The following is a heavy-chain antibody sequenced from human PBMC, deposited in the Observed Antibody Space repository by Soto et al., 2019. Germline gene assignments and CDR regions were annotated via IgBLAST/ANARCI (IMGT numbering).Heavy chain of an antibody. D-gene: IGHD3-22*01. CDR1: GGSISSRSYF. J-gene: IGHJ4*02. CDR3: ARGQYYDTKEDSEY. V-gene: IGHV4-39*01. CDR2: MYFGGSA. Sequence: PSETLSLTCSVSGGSISSRSYFWAWIRQPPGKGLEWIGSMYFGGSAYYKPSLKSPVTISIDTSNNQVSLKLTSVTAADTAVYYCARGQYYDTKEDSEYWGQGTLVTVSS.